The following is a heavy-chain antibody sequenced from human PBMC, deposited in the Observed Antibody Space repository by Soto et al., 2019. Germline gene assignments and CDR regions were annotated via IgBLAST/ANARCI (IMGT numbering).Heavy chain of an antibody. CDR1: GFTFSRYS. CDR2: ISSTTNYI. CDR3: ARESEDLTSNFDY. Sequence: GGSLRLSCAASGFTFSRYSINWVRQAPGKGLEWVSSISSTTNYIYYADSMKGRFTVSRDNAKNSVYLDMNSLSAEDTAVYYCARESEDLTSNFDYWGQGTLVTVSS. V-gene: IGHV3-21*01. J-gene: IGHJ4*02.